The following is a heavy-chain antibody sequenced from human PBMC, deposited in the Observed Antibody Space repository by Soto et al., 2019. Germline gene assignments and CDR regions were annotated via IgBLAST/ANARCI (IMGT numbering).Heavy chain of an antibody. CDR2: ISYDGSNK. CDR3: ASWPQYDYDSSGSPLSQSGLDY. CDR1: GFTFSSYA. Sequence: PGGSLRLSCAASGFTFSSYAMHWVRQAPGKGLEWVAVISYDGSNKYYADSVKGRFTISRDNSKNTLYLQMNSLRAEDTAVYYCASWPQYDYDSSGSPLSQSGLDYSGQGTLVTVSP. D-gene: IGHD3-22*01. V-gene: IGHV3-30-3*01. J-gene: IGHJ4*02.